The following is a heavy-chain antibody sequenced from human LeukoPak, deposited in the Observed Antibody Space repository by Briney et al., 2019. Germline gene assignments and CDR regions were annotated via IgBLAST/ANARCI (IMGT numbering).Heavy chain of an antibody. D-gene: IGHD3-22*01. V-gene: IGHV4-59*01. Sequence: SETLSLTCTVSGGSISSYYWSWIRQPPGKGLEWIGYIYYSGSTNYNPSLKSRVTISVDTSKNQFSLKLSSVTAADTAVYYCARANYYDSSGSIANWFDPWGQGTLVTVSS. CDR1: GGSISSYY. CDR3: ARANYYDSSGSIANWFDP. CDR2: IYYSGST. J-gene: IGHJ5*02.